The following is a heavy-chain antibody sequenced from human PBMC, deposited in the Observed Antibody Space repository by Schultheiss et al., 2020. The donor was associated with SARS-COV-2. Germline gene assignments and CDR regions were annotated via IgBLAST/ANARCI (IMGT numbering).Heavy chain of an antibody. J-gene: IGHJ4*02. D-gene: IGHD3-16*01. Sequence: GESLKISCKGSGYSFTSYWIGWVRQMPGKGLEWMGIIYADDSDTRYSPSFQGQVTMSVDKSFNTAYLQWNSLKASDTAMYYCARHRRGYYFDFWGQGTLVTVSS. CDR2: IYADDSDT. V-gene: IGHV5-51*01. CDR1: GYSFTSYW. CDR3: ARHRRGYYFDF.